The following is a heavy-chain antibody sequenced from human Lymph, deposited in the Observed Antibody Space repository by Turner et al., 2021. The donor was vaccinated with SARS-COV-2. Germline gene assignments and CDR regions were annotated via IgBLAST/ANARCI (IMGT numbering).Heavy chain of an antibody. CDR3: ATLKSNWKILTGRYYFDF. D-gene: IGHD1-1*01. CDR2: FDAEDGET. V-gene: IGHV1-24*01. Sequence: QVQLVQSGAEVKKPGASVKVSCKVSGYTLTELSIHWVRQAPGKGLGWMGGFDAEDGETSYAQKFQGRVTMTEDTSTDTAYMELSSLRSEDTAVYYCATLKSNWKILTGRYYFDFWGQGTLVTVSS. J-gene: IGHJ4*02. CDR1: GYTLTELS.